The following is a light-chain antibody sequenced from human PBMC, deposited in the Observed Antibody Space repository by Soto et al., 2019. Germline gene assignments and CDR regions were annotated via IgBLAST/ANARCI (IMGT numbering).Light chain of an antibody. V-gene: IGKV1-5*03. J-gene: IGKJ1*01. CDR1: QSISNW. Sequence: DIQMTQSPSTLSASVGDRVTITCRASQSISNWLAWYQQKPGKAPKLLIYKASSLESGVPSRFSGSGSGTEFTLTISSLQPDDFATYYCQQYNSYSWTCGQGTKV. CDR2: KAS. CDR3: QQYNSYSWT.